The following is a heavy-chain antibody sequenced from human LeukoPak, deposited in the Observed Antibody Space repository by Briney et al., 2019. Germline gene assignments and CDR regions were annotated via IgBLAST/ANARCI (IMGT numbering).Heavy chain of an antibody. CDR2: IYPGDSDT. V-gene: IGHV5-51*01. CDR3: ARPHSYYYGVVGAFDI. D-gene: IGHD3-10*01. CDR1: GYSFTSYW. J-gene: IGHJ3*02. Sequence: GESLKISCKGSGYSFTSYWIGWVRQMPGKGLEWMGIIYPGDSDTRYSPSFQGQVTISADKSISTAYLQWSSLKASDTAMYYCARPHSYYYGVVGAFDIWGQGTMVTVSS.